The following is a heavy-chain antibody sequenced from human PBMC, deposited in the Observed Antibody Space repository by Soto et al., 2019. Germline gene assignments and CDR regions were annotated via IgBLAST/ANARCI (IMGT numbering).Heavy chain of an antibody. V-gene: IGHV4-59*07. CDR3: ARADSSSWWD. CDR2: IYYTGST. J-gene: IGHJ4*02. CDR1: GGSISSYY. D-gene: IGHD6-13*01. Sequence: SDTLSLTCTVSGGSISSYYWSWIRQPPGKGLEWIGYIYYTGSTNYNPSLKSRVTISIDTSKNQFSLKLRSVTAADTAVYYCARADSSSWWDWGQGTLVTVSS.